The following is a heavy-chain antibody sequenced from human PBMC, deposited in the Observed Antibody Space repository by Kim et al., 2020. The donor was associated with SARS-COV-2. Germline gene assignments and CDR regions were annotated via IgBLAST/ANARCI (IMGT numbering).Heavy chain of an antibody. Sequence: SETLSLTCTVSGGSISSSSYYWGWIRQPPGKGLEWIGSIYYSGSTYYNPSLKSRVTISVDTSKNQFSLKLSSVTAADTAVYYCARDGSMVRGGFSKGVDYWGQGTLVTVSS. V-gene: IGHV4-39*07. J-gene: IGHJ4*02. CDR1: GGSISSSSYY. CDR3: ARDGSMVRGGFSKGVDY. CDR2: IYYSGST. D-gene: IGHD3-10*01.